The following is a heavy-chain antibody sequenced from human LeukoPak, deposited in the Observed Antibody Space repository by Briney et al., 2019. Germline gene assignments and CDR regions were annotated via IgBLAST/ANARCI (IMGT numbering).Heavy chain of an antibody. CDR1: GFTSSSYA. CDR2: ISGSGGST. D-gene: IGHD3-10*01. Sequence: SGGSLRLSCAASGFTSSSYAMSWVRQAPGKGLEWVSAISGSGGSTYYADSVKGRFTISRDNSKNTLYLQMNSLRAEDTAVYYCAKDEYYYGSGSYYAIWGQGTMVTVSS. J-gene: IGHJ3*02. V-gene: IGHV3-23*01. CDR3: AKDEYYYGSGSYYAI.